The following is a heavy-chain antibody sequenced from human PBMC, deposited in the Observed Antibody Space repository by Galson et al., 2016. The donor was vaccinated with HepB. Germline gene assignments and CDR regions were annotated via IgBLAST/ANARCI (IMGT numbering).Heavy chain of an antibody. D-gene: IGHD3-9*01. J-gene: IGHJ4*02. CDR3: AGKPGYSVSYYFDY. Sequence: ETLSLTCAVSGGSISGHYWTWIRQPPGKGLEWIGHIYYSGNTNYNPSLKSRVTMSVATSKNQFSLNLSSVTAAEMAVYYCAGKPGYSVSYYFDYWGQGTRVTASS. CDR1: GGSISGHY. V-gene: IGHV4-59*11. CDR2: IYYSGNT.